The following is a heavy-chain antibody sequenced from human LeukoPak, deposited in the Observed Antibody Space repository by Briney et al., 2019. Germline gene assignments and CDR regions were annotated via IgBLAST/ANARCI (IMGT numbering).Heavy chain of an antibody. D-gene: IGHD3-22*01. CDR3: ARQNRITMIVVVTPLDAFDI. J-gene: IGHJ3*02. CDR1: GGSISSSSYY. Sequence: SETLSLTCTVSGGSISSSSYYWGWIRQPPGKGLEWIGSIYYSGSTYYNPSLKSRVTISVDTSKNQFSLKLSSVTAADTAVYYCARQNRITMIVVVTPLDAFDIWGQGTMVTVSS. CDR2: IYYSGST. V-gene: IGHV4-39*07.